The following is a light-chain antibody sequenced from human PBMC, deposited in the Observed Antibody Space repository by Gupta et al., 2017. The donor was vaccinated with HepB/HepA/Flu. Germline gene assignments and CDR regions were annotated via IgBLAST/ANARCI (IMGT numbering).Light chain of an antibody. CDR1: QGLVYSDGNTY. Sequence: DVVMTQSPLSLPVTLGQPASISCRSSQGLVYSDGNTYLSWFQQRPGQSPRRLIYKVSDRDSGVPDRFSGSGSGNGYTLRISRVEADDVGIYYCMQASHCPLTFGGGTKVEIK. J-gene: IGKJ4*01. V-gene: IGKV2-30*01. CDR3: MQASHCPLT. CDR2: KVS.